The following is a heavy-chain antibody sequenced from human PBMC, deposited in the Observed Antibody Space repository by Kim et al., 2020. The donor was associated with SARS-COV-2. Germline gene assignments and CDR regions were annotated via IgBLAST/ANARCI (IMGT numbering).Heavy chain of an antibody. CDR2: IYYSGST. V-gene: IGHV4-59*01. CDR1: GGSISSYY. CDR3: AREEVFYGSGSPQNWFDP. D-gene: IGHD3-10*01. J-gene: IGHJ5*02. Sequence: SETLSLTCTVSGGSISSYYWSWIRQPPGKGLEWIGYIYYSGSTNYNPSLKSRVTISVDTSKNQFSLKLSSVTAADTAVYYCAREEVFYGSGSPQNWFDPWGQGTLVTVSS.